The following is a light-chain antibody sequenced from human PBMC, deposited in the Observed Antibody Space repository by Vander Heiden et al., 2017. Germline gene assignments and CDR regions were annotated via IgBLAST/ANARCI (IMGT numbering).Light chain of an antibody. Sequence: EVVLTQSPRTLSLSPGARATLSCKASQNIASAYLAWYQQKPGQAPRLLIYEASTRATGIPDRFTGSGSETDFTLTISRLEPEDSAVYYCQQYGASPPRYTFGQGTKLEI. CDR2: EAS. V-gene: IGKV3-20*01. CDR3: QQYGASPPRYT. J-gene: IGKJ2*01. CDR1: QNIASAY.